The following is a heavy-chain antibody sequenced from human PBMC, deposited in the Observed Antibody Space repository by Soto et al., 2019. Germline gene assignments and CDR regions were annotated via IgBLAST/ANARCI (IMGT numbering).Heavy chain of an antibody. J-gene: IGHJ4*02. Sequence: SETLSLTCTVSGGSISSYYWSWIRQPPGKGLEWIGYIYYSGSTNYNPSLKSRVTISVDTSKNQFSLKLSSVTAADTAVYYCARESVEWLRLGGVFDYWGQGTLVTVSS. CDR2: IYYSGST. D-gene: IGHD5-12*01. V-gene: IGHV4-59*01. CDR3: ARESVEWLRLGGVFDY. CDR1: GGSISSYY.